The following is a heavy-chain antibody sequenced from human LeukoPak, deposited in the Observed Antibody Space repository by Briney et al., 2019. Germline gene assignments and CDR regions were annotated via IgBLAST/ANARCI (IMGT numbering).Heavy chain of an antibody. D-gene: IGHD1-1*01. J-gene: IGHJ6*03. CDR1: GFTFNRYN. Sequence: GGSLRLSCAASGFTFNRYNMNWVRRAPGKGLEWVSSISTSSSYIYYADSVRGRFTISRDNAKNSLYLQMNSLRAEDTAVYHCARDRLLEDRDYSYYYYMDVWGKGTTVTVSS. V-gene: IGHV3-21*01. CDR3: ARDRLLEDRDYSYYYYMDV. CDR2: ISTSSSYI.